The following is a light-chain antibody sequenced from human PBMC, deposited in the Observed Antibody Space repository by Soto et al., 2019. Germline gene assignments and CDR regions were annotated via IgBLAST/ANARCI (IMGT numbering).Light chain of an antibody. CDR3: QQYNSNFFT. CDR1: QSINNW. V-gene: IGKV1-5*01. CDR2: DAY. Sequence: DIQMTQSPSTLSASVGDRVTITCRASQSINNWLAWYQQKPGKAPKLLIYDAYSLQSGVPSRFSGSGSGTEFTLTISSLQPDDSATYYCQQYNSNFFTLGPGSKVDIK. J-gene: IGKJ3*01.